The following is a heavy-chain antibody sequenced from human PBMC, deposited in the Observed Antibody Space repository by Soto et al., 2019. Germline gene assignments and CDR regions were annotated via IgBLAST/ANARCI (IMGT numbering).Heavy chain of an antibody. D-gene: IGHD5-12*01. CDR2: IDPSDSYT. J-gene: IGHJ6*02. V-gene: IGHV5-10-1*01. Sequence: GESLKISCKGSGYSSTSYWISWVRQMPGKGLEWVGRIDPSDSYTNYSPSFQGHVTISADKSISTAYLQWSSLKASDTAMYYCARLAMAARRGYYGMDVWGQGTTVTVSS. CDR1: GYSSTSYW. CDR3: ARLAMAARRGYYGMDV.